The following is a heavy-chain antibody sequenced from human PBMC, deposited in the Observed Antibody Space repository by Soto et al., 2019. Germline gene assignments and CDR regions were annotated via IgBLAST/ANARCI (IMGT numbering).Heavy chain of an antibody. D-gene: IGHD5-18*01. CDR3: ARGKVSEYSYGLDY. CDR1: GFTFSSYS. Sequence: PGGSLRLSCAASGFTFSSYSMNWVRQAPGKGLEWVSYISSSSSTIYYADSVKGRFTISRDNAKNSLYLQMNSLRAEDTAVYYCARGKVSEYSYGLDYWGQGTLVTVSS. J-gene: IGHJ4*02. CDR2: ISSSSSTI. V-gene: IGHV3-48*01.